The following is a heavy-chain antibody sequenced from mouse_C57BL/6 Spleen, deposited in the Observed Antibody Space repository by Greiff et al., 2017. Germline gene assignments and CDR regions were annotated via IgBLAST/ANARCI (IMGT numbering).Heavy chain of an antibody. Sequence: QVQLQQSGAELVRPGTSVKVSCKASGYAFTNYLIEWVKQRPGQGLEWIGVINPGSGGTNYNEKFKGKATLTADKSSSTAYMQLSSLTSEDSAVYFCARSCDCYYNYAMDYWGQGTSVTVSS. J-gene: IGHJ4*01. CDR1: GYAFTNYL. D-gene: IGHD2-3*01. CDR2: INPGSGGT. CDR3: ARSCDCYYNYAMDY. V-gene: IGHV1-54*01.